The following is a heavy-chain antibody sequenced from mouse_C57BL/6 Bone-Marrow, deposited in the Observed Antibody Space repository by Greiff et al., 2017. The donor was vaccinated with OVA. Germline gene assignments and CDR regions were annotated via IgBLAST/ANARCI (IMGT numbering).Heavy chain of an antibody. CDR3: ARSSYYAMDY. J-gene: IGHJ4*01. CDR1: GYTFTSYW. CDR2: IDPSDSYT. V-gene: IGHV1-69*01. Sequence: VQLQQPGAELVMPGASVKLSCKASGYTFTSYWMHWVKQRPGQGLEWIGEIDPSDSYTNYNQKFKGKSTLTVDKSSSTAYVQLSSLTSEDSAVYYCARSSYYAMDYWGQGTSVTVSS.